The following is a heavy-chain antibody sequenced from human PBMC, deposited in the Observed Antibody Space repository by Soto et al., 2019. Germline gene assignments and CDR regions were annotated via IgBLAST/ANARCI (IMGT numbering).Heavy chain of an antibody. CDR2: IYYSGST. D-gene: IGHD6-13*01. J-gene: IGHJ6*02. Sequence: SETLSLTCTVSGGSISSYYWSWIRQPPGKGLEWIGYIYYSGSTNYNPSLKSRVTISVDTSKNQFSLKLSSVTAADTAVYYCARTPAVAAAGRYYYYGMDVWGQGTTVTVSS. V-gene: IGHV4-59*01. CDR1: GGSISSYY. CDR3: ARTPAVAAAGRYYYYGMDV.